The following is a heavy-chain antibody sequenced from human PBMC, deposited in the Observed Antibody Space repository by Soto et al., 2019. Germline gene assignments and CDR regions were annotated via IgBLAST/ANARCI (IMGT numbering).Heavy chain of an antibody. J-gene: IGHJ4*02. CDR3: TRGPPNWGFDY. CDR2: MSPKSGNT. Sequence: QVQLVQSGAEVKKPGASVKVSCKASGYTFTNYDINWVRQTTGQGLEWMGWMSPKSGNTGYAQQFQDRVTMTRDTSISTAYMELSSLKSEDTAVYFCTRGPPNWGFDYWGQGILVTVSS. V-gene: IGHV1-8*01. CDR1: GYTFTNYD. D-gene: IGHD7-27*01.